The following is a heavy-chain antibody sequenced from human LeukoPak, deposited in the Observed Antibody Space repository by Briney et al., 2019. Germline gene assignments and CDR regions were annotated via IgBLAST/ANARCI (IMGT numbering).Heavy chain of an antibody. Sequence: PGGSLRLSCAAFGFTVSSNYMSWVRQAPGKGLEWVSVIYSDGSTFYPDSVKGRFTISRDSSKNTLYLQMNSLRAEDTAVYYCARDDPIVGATKRGDYWGQGTLVTVSS. J-gene: IGHJ4*02. V-gene: IGHV3-66*01. D-gene: IGHD1-26*01. CDR3: ARDDPIVGATKRGDY. CDR2: IYSDGST. CDR1: GFTVSSNY.